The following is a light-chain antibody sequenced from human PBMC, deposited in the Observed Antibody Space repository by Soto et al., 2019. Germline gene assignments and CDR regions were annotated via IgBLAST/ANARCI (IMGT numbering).Light chain of an antibody. V-gene: IGLV2-11*01. CDR1: SSDVGGYNY. CDR2: DVS. CDR3: CSYSGTYTWV. J-gene: IGLJ3*02. Sequence: QSALTQPPSVSGSPGQSVTISCTGTSSDVGGYNYVSWYQQHPGKAPKLMIYDVSKWPSGVPDRFSGSKSGNTASLTISGLQAEDEADYYCCSYSGTYTWVFGGGTKVTVL.